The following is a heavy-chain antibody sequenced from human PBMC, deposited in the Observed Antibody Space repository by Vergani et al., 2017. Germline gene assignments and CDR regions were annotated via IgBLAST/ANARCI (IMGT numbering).Heavy chain of an antibody. V-gene: IGHV1-2*02. CDR3: ARGQGVYYDTTGYFIWFDP. CDR1: GHIFTDQY. Sequence: QVQLVQSGAEVKKPGASVKVSCKASGHIFTDQYIHWVRQAPGQGLEYMGWISPNSGGTNYAQKFQGRVTMTRDTSISTDYMELSNLRSDDTAVYYCARGQGVYYDTTGYFIWFDPWGQGTLVTVSS. CDR2: ISPNSGGT. D-gene: IGHD3-22*01. J-gene: IGHJ5*02.